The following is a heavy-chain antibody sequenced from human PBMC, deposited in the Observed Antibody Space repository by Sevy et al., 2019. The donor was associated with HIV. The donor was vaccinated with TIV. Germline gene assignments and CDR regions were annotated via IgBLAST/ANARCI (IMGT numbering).Heavy chain of an antibody. D-gene: IGHD3-9*01. Sequence: ETLSLTCTVSGGSISSSSYYWGWIRQPPGKGLEWIGSIYYSGSTYYNPSLKSRVTISVDTSKNQFSLKLSSVTAADTAVYYCARRWGGYYDILTGYQKYYFDYWGQGTLVTVSS. CDR3: ARRWGGYYDILTGYQKYYFDY. V-gene: IGHV4-39*01. CDR2: IYYSGST. J-gene: IGHJ4*02. CDR1: GGSISSSSYY.